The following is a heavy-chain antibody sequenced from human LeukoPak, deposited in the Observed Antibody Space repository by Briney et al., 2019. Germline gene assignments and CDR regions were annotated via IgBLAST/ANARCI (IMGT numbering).Heavy chain of an antibody. J-gene: IGHJ3*02. CDR2: INHSGST. CDR3: ARVARYCSGGSCYLSALDI. D-gene: IGHD2-15*01. CDR1: GGSFSGYY. V-gene: IGHV4-34*01. Sequence: SETLSLTCAVYGGSFSGYYWGWIRQPPGKGLEWIGEINHSGSTNYNPSLKSRVTISVDASKNQFSLKLSSVTAADTAVYYCARVARYCSGGSCYLSALDIWGQGTMVTVSS.